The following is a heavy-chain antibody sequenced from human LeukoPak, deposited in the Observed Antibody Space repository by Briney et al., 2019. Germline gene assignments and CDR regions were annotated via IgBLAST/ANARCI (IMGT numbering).Heavy chain of an antibody. J-gene: IGHJ6*01. CDR3: ARDYGDSYHYGMYV. V-gene: IGHV3-7*03. CDR1: GFTFSSHC. D-gene: IGHD4-17*01. Sequence: PGGSLRLSCAASGFTFSSHCINWVCQAPGKGLEWVANIKQDGSEKNYVDSVRGRFTISRDNAKNSLYLQMNSLRAEDTAIYYCARDYGDSYHYGMYVWGQGTTVTVSS. CDR2: IKQDGSEK.